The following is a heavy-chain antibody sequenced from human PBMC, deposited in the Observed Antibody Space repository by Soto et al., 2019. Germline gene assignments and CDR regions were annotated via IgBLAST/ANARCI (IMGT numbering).Heavy chain of an antibody. Sequence: QVQLQESGPGLVKPSQTLSLTCTVSGGSISGGPYYWTWICQHPGSGLEWIGYIYYTGSTYYNPSLKSRVIMSVDTSNNQLSLKLSSVTAADTAVYFCARVSGIVVVPTAKDPHYYYMDVWGKGTTVTVSS. D-gene: IGHD2-2*01. CDR3: ARVSGIVVVPTAKDPHYYYMDV. J-gene: IGHJ6*03. CDR2: IYYTGST. V-gene: IGHV4-31*03. CDR1: GGSISGGPYY.